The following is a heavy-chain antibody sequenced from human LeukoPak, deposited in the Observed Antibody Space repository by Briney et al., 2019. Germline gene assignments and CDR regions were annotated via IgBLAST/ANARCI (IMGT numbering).Heavy chain of an antibody. CDR1: GFTFSSHW. V-gene: IGHV3-74*01. Sequence: GGSLRLSCAASGFTFSSHWMHWVRQAPGKGLVWVSRINTDGSTTSYADSVKGRFTISRDNAKNTVYLQMNSLRADDTAAYYCARVLIAATGGDYWGQGTLVTVFS. CDR3: ARVLIAATGGDY. J-gene: IGHJ4*02. CDR2: INTDGSTT. D-gene: IGHD6-13*01.